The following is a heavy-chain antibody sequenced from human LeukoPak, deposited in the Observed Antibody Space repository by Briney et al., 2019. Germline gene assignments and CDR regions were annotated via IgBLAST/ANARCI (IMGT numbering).Heavy chain of an antibody. Sequence: GGSLRLFCAASGFTFDDHAMHWVRQGPGKGLEWVSGISWNSGSIGYADSVKGRFTIYRDNAKNSLHLQMNSLRAEDTAMYYCARDATITMILGYFDDWGQGTLVTVSS. CDR3: ARDATITMILGYFDD. J-gene: IGHJ4*02. CDR1: GFTFDDHA. CDR2: ISWNSGSI. V-gene: IGHV3-9*01. D-gene: IGHD3-10*01.